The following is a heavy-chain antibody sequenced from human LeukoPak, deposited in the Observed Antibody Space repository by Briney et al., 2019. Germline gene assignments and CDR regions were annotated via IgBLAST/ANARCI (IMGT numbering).Heavy chain of an antibody. CDR2: IKQDGSEK. CDR3: ARYCGGSCYSDAFDI. D-gene: IGHD2-15*01. CDR1: GFTFSSYW. V-gene: IGHV3-7*01. J-gene: IGHJ3*02. Sequence: PGGSLRLSCAASGFTFSSYWMSWVRQAPGKGLEWVANIKQDGSEKYYVDSVKGRFTISRDNAKNSLYLQMNSLRAEDTAVYYCARYCGGSCYSDAFDIWGQGTMVTVSS.